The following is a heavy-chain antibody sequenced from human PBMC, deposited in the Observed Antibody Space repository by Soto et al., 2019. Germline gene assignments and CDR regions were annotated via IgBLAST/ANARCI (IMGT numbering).Heavy chain of an antibody. CDR1: GFIFDDFA. D-gene: IGHD2-15*01. V-gene: IGHV3-9*01. CDR2: ISWNSGDI. CDR3: VKDRKIVARTLDF. J-gene: IGHJ4*02. Sequence: EVQLVESGGDLVQPGRSLRLSCAASGFIFDDFAMHWVRQVPGRGLEWVSGISWNSGDITYADSVRGRFTISRDNAKNSLYLQMNSLRPEDTGFYYCVKDRKIVARTLDFWGQGTLVTVSS.